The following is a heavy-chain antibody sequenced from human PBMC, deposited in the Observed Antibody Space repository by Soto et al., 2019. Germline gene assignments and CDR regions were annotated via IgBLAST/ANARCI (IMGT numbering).Heavy chain of an antibody. CDR1: GSSINSIGYY. J-gene: IGHJ4*02. CDR3: ARLPSRHLVDY. D-gene: IGHD3-3*02. Sequence: SETLSLTCTVSGSSINSIGYYWGWIRQPPGKGLEWIGSMFYGVSTYYNPSLKSRVTVSVDTSKNQFSLNLRSVTTADTAVYYCARLPSRHLVDYWGQGTLVTVSS. V-gene: IGHV4-39*01. CDR2: MFYGVST.